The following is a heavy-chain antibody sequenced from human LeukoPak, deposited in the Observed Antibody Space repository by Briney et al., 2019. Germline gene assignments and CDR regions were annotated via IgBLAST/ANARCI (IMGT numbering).Heavy chain of an antibody. J-gene: IGHJ6*03. D-gene: IGHD3-16*01. CDR3: ARETSQKGAHYMDV. Sequence: SETLSLTCTVPGGSISSYYWSWIRQPPGKGLKWIGNIYYSGYTTYSPSLRSRVTISVDTSKNQFSLKLSSVTAADTAVYYCARETSQKGAHYMDVWGKGTTITISS. CDR2: IYYSGYT. V-gene: IGHV4-59*01. CDR1: GGSISSYY.